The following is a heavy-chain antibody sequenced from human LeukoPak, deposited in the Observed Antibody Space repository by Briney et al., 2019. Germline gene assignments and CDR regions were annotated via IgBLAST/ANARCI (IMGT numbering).Heavy chain of an antibody. V-gene: IGHV3-64*01. CDR1: GFTFSSYA. J-gene: IGHJ4*02. Sequence: RGSLRLSCAASGFTFSSYAMHWVRQAPGKGLEYVSAISSNGGSTYYANSVKGRFTISRDNSTNTLYLQMGSLRAEDMAVYYCARDHSSGWYLQYYLDYWGQGTLVTVSS. CDR2: ISSNGGST. CDR3: ARDHSSGWYLQYYLDY. D-gene: IGHD6-19*01.